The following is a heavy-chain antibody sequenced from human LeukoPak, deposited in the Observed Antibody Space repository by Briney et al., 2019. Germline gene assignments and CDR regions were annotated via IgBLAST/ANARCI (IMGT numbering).Heavy chain of an antibody. V-gene: IGHV4-59*01. CDR2: IYYSGST. CDR1: GGSISSYY. J-gene: IGHJ4*02. Sequence: SETLSLTCTVSGGSISSYYWSWIRQPPGKGLEWIGYIYYSGSTNYNPSLKSRVTISVDTSKNQFSLKLSSVTAADTAVYYCARLATRTKGDYWGQGTLVTVSS. CDR3: ARLATRTKGDY. D-gene: IGHD5-12*01.